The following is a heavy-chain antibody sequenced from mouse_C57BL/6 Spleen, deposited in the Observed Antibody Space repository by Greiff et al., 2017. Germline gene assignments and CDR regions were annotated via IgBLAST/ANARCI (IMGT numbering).Heavy chain of an antibody. D-gene: IGHD1-1*02. CDR3: ARGDYGDAMDY. CDR2: IWSGGST. Sequence: VKVVESGPGLVQPSQSLSITCTASGFSLTSYGVHWVRQSPGKGLEWLGVIWSGGSTDYNAAFISRLSISKDNSKSQVYFKMNSLQADDTAIYYCARGDYGDAMDYWGQGTSVTVSS. V-gene: IGHV2-2*01. CDR1: GFSLTSYG. J-gene: IGHJ4*01.